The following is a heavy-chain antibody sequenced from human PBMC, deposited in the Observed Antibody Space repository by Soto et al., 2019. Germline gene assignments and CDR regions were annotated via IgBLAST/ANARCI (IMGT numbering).Heavy chain of an antibody. D-gene: IGHD6-6*01. J-gene: IGHJ4*02. Sequence: PSETLSITCTVSGGSISSGDYYWSWIRQPPGKGLEWIGYIYYSGSTYYNPSLKSRVTISVDTSKNQFSLKLSSVTAADTAVYYCARVSKQLVGLIQDWGQGTLVTVSS. CDR3: ARVSKQLVGLIQD. CDR1: GGSISSGDYY. CDR2: IYYSGST. V-gene: IGHV4-30-4*01.